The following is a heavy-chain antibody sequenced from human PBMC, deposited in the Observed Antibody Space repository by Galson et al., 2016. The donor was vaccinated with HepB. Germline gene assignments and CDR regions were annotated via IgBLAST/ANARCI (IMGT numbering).Heavy chain of an antibody. D-gene: IGHD3-10*01. CDR2: LSGTGGDT. Sequence: SLRLSCAASGFVFRMYPMSWVRQAPGKGLEWVSALSGTGGDTYYADSVKGRFNISRDNSKNTLYLQMTSLRDADTATYYCAKDLTGAAWVDPWGQGTLVTVSS. CDR3: AKDLTGAAWVDP. V-gene: IGHV3-23*01. J-gene: IGHJ5*02. CDR1: GFVFRMYP.